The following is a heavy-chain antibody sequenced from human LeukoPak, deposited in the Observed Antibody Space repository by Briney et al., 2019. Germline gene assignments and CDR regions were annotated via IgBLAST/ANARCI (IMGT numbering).Heavy chain of an antibody. CDR3: VRDRWPGLGDF. CDR2: VYSGGLT. J-gene: IGHJ6*02. Sequence: GGSLRLSCAASGFTVSDNYMSSVRQAPGKGLEWVSTVYSGGLTYYADPVKGRFTISRDNSKNTLYLQMSSLRAEDTAVYYCVRDRWPGLGDFWGQGTTVTVSS. V-gene: IGHV3-66*01. CDR1: GFTVSDNY. D-gene: IGHD6-19*01.